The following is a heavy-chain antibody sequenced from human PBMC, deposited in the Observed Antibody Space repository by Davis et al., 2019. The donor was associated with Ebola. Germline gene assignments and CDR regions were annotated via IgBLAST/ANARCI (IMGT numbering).Heavy chain of an antibody. V-gene: IGHV3-7*01. CDR2: IKQDGSDK. CDR3: ARDGDSSELDLDY. J-gene: IGHJ4*02. Sequence: PGGSLRLSCAASGFTFSVYWLTWVRQAPGKGLEWVANIKQDGSDKYYVDSVKGRFTISRDNAKNSLYLQMNSLRAEDTAVYYCARDGDSSELDLDYWDQGTLVTVSS. D-gene: IGHD3-22*01. CDR1: GFTFSVYW.